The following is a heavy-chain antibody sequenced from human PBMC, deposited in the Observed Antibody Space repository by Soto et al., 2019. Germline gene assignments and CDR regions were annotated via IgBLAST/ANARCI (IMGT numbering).Heavy chain of an antibody. Sequence: QVKLVQSGTEVKKPGASIKVSCKASGYSFVTSGMTWVRQAPGQGLEWMGWISVYNGNTNYDQKLQDRVTMTTDTSTNTAYLEVRNPRSDDTAVYYCARAGQYYDASGYADWGQGTLVTVSS. CDR1: GYSFVTSG. CDR2: ISVYNGNT. CDR3: ARAGQYYDASGYAD. J-gene: IGHJ4*02. V-gene: IGHV1-18*01. D-gene: IGHD3-22*01.